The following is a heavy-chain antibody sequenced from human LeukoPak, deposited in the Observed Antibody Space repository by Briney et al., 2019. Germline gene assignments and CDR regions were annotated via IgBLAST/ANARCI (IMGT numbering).Heavy chain of an antibody. CDR3: ARAIEVGAMTPFDY. CDR2: IYASGST. Sequence: SQTLSLTCTVSGGSISSGSYYWSWIRQPAGKGLEWIGRIYASGSTNYNPSLKSRVTISVDTSKNQFSLKLSSVTAADTAVYYCARAIEVGAMTPFDYWGQGTLVTVSS. D-gene: IGHD1-26*01. V-gene: IGHV4-61*02. J-gene: IGHJ4*02. CDR1: GGSISSGSYY.